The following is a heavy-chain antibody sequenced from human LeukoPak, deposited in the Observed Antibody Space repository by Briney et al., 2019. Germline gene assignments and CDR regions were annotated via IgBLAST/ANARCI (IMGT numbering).Heavy chain of an antibody. Sequence: GGSLRLSCAASGFTFSSYAMAWVRQAPGKGLEWVSSITGTDEATNYAASVKGRFTISRDNSKDTLYLQMISLRAEDTAVYFCAKSRIAAGDDSFYMWGQGTMVT. CDR1: GFTFSSYA. V-gene: IGHV3-23*01. CDR2: ITGTDEAT. J-gene: IGHJ3*02. D-gene: IGHD6-13*01. CDR3: AKSRIAAGDDSFYM.